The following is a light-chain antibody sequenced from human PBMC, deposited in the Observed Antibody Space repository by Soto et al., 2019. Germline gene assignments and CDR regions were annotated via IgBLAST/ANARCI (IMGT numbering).Light chain of an antibody. CDR3: QQYVSSLT. CDR2: GAS. CDR1: HTVSSSY. Sequence: EIVLTQSPGTLSLSPGERATLSCRASHTVSSSYLAWYQQKPGQPPRLLIYGASSRATGIPGRFSGSGSGTDFTLTISRLEPEDFAVYYCQQYVSSLTFGGGTKVEIK. V-gene: IGKV3-20*01. J-gene: IGKJ4*01.